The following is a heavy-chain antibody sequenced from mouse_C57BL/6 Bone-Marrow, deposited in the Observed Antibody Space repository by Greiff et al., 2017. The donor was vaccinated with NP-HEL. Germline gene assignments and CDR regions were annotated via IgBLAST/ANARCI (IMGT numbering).Heavy chain of an antibody. D-gene: IGHD1-1*01. V-gene: IGHV1-64*01. J-gene: IGHJ2*01. CDR2: INPNSGST. Sequence: QVQLQQPGAELVKPGASVKLSCKASGYTFTSYWMHWVKQRPGQGLEWIGMINPNSGSTNYNEKFKSKATLTVDKSSSTAYMQLSSLTSEDSAVYYCARSYYYGSSSDYWGQGTTLTVSS. CDR1: GYTFTSYW. CDR3: ARSYYYGSSSDY.